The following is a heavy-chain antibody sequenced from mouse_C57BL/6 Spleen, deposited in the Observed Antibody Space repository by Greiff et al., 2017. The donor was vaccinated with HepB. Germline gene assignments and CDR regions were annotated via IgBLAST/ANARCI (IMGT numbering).Heavy chain of an antibody. CDR2: INPYNGGT. J-gene: IGHJ3*01. CDR3: ANFSPAWFAY. Sequence: EVQGVESGPVLVKPGASVKMSCKASGYTFTDYYMNWVKQSHGKSLEWIGVINPYNGGTSYNQKFKGKATLTVDKSSSTAYMELNSLTSEDSAVYYCANFSPAWFAYWGQGTLVTVSA. CDR1: GYTFTDYY. V-gene: IGHV1-19*01.